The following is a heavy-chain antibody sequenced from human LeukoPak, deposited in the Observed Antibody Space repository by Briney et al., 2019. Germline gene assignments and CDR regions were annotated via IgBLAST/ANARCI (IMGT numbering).Heavy chain of an antibody. CDR3: AKEYCSNSVCHSLDY. J-gene: IGHJ4*02. D-gene: IGHD2-8*01. Sequence: SGGSLRLSCAASGFTFSSYGMHWVRQAPGKGLEWVAVISYDGSNKYYADSVKGRFTISRDNSKNTLYLQMNSLRAEDTAVYYCAKEYCSNSVCHSLDYRGQGTLVTVSS. V-gene: IGHV3-30*18. CDR2: ISYDGSNK. CDR1: GFTFSSYG.